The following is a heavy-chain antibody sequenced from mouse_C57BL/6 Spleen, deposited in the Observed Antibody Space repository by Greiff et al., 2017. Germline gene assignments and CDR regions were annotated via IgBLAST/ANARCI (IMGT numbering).Heavy chain of an antibody. Sequence: EVQVVESGPELVKPGASVKIPCKASGYTFTDYNMDWVKQSPGKSLEWIGDINPNNGGTIYNQKFKGKATLTVDKSSSTAYMELRSLTSEDTAVYYCARMVTTRGYAMDYWGKGTSVTVSS. CDR3: ARMVTTRGYAMDY. J-gene: IGHJ4*01. CDR1: GYTFTDYN. D-gene: IGHD2-2*01. V-gene: IGHV1-18*01. CDR2: INPNNGGT.